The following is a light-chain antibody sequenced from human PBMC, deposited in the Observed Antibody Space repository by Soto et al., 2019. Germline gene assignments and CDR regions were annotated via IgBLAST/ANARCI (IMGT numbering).Light chain of an antibody. Sequence: EIELTQSPATLSLSPGERATLSCRASQSVSSSLAWYQQKHGQAPRLLISDTSNRATGIPDRFSGSGSGTDFTLTISRLEPEDFAVYICQQYGTSPRTFGQGTRLEI. CDR3: QQYGTSPRT. CDR1: QSVSSS. J-gene: IGKJ5*01. V-gene: IGKV3-20*01. CDR2: DTS.